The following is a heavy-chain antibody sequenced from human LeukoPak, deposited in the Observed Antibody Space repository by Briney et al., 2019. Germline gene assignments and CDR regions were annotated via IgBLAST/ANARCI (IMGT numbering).Heavy chain of an antibody. CDR1: GGSINSGGYY. Sequence: PSETLSLTCTVSGGSINSGGYYWSWIRQPPGKGLEWIGYIYHSGSTYYNPSLKSRVTISVDRPKNQFSLKLSSVTAADTAVYYCARGFDNGGGDAFDIWGQGTMVTVSS. V-gene: IGHV4-30-2*01. CDR2: IYHSGST. CDR3: ARGFDNGGGDAFDI. D-gene: IGHD4-23*01. J-gene: IGHJ3*02.